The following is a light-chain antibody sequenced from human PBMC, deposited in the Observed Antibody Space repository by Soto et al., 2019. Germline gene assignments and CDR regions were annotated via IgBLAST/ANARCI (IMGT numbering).Light chain of an antibody. V-gene: IGLV2-14*01. CDR1: SSDVGGYKY. J-gene: IGLJ1*01. CDR2: DVS. Sequence: QSALTQPASASGSPGQSITISCTGTSSDVGGYKYVSWYQQDPGKAPKLMICDVSNRPSGVSNRFSGSKSGNTASLTISGLQAEDEADYYCQSYDSSLSGYVFGTGTKVTVL. CDR3: QSYDSSLSGYV.